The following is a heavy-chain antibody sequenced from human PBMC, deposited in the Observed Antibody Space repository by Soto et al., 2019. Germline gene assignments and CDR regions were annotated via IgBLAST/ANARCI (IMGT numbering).Heavy chain of an antibody. CDR3: ARDDYTDELAAYDI. V-gene: IGHV4-59*11. J-gene: IGHJ3*02. D-gene: IGHD4-4*01. CDR2: IHYSGST. CDR1: GGSISRHY. Sequence: PSETLSLTCTVSGGSISRHYWTWIRQPPGKGLEWIGYIHYSGSTSYNPSLKSRVTISMDTSKNQFSLKVSSVSAADTAVYYCARDDYTDELAAYDIWGQGTMVTVSS.